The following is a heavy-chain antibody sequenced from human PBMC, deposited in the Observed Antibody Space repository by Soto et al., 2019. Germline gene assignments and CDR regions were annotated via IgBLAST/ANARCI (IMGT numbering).Heavy chain of an antibody. D-gene: IGHD3-22*01. CDR1: VGSFSGYY. CDR2: INHSGST. CDR3: ARGEDSSGYSDAFDL. Sequence: SETLSLTCAVYVGSFSGYYWSWIRQPPGKGLEWIGEINHSGSTNYNPSLKSRVTISVDTSKNQFSLKLSSVTAADTAVYYCARGEDSSGYSDAFDLWGQGTMVTVSS. V-gene: IGHV4-34*01. J-gene: IGHJ3*01.